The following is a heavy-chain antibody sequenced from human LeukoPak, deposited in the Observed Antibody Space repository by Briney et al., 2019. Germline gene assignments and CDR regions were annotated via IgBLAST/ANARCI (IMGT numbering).Heavy chain of an antibody. V-gene: IGHV1-69*05. J-gene: IGHJ6*03. CDR1: GGTFSSYA. D-gene: IGHD6-19*01. CDR3: ARAAIAVAGSSWHYYYYDMDV. CDR2: IIPIFGTA. Sequence: SVKVSCKASGGTFSSYAISWVRQAPGQGLEWMGGIIPIFGTANYAQKFQGRVTITTDESTSTAYMELSSLRSEDTAVYYCARAAIAVAGSSWHYYYYDMDVWGKGTTVTVSS.